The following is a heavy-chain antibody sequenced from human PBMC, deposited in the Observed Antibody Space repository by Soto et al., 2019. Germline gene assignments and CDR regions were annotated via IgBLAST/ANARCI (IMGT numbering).Heavy chain of an antibody. V-gene: IGHV3-21*01. CDR2: ISSSSSYI. J-gene: IGHJ4*02. CDR1: GFTFSSYS. Sequence: GGSLRLSCAASGFTFSSYSMNWVRQAPGKGLEWVSSISSSSSYIYYADSVKGRFTISRDNAKNSLYLQMNSLRAEDTAVYYCARGPGGPDGPGDYWGQGTLVTVSS. D-gene: IGHD2-15*01. CDR3: ARGPGGPDGPGDY.